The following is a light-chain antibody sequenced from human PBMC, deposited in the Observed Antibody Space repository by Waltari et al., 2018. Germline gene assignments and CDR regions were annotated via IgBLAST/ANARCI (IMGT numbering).Light chain of an antibody. CDR3: QVWDRATAV. Sequence: SYEVTQATSVSVSPGQTTTITCSGDALDTKYVSWYQQKAGQSPRLLIYQDTQRPLVIPERFSASNGWSTATLTISGTQSVDEAVYYCQVWDRATAVFGGGTRLTVL. V-gene: IGLV3-1*01. CDR2: QDT. CDR1: ALDTKY. J-gene: IGLJ2*01.